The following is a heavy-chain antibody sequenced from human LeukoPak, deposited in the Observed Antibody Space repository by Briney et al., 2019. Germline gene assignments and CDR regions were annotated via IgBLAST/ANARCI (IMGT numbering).Heavy chain of an antibody. CDR3: AREYDAGGMDV. Sequence: PSETLSLTCTVSGGSISSGGYYWSWIRQPPGKGLEWIGYIYHSGSTYYNPSLKSRVTISVDRSKNQFSLKLSSVTAADTAVYYCAREYDAGGMDVWGQGTTVTVSS. J-gene: IGHJ6*02. CDR2: IYHSGST. D-gene: IGHD3-3*01. V-gene: IGHV4-30-2*01. CDR1: GGSISSGGYY.